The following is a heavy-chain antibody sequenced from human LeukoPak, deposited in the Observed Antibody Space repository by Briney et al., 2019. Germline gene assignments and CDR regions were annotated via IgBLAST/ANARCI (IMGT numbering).Heavy chain of an antibody. D-gene: IGHD6-25*01. Sequence: GGSLRLSCAASGFSFSSYRMNWVRQAPGKGLEWVSSVSNSGDYIHYADSVKGRFTISRDNSKNSLYLQMNSLRAEDTAVYYCAKDIGAAAAFPLYMDVWGKGTTVTVSS. CDR1: GFSFSSYR. J-gene: IGHJ6*03. CDR3: AKDIGAAAAFPLYMDV. V-gene: IGHV3-21*06. CDR2: VSNSGDYI.